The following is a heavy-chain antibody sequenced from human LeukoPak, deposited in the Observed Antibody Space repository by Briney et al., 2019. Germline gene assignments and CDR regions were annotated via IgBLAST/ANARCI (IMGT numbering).Heavy chain of an antibody. CDR2: VQTNEDT. D-gene: IGHD1-26*01. CDR1: GGSISGSY. CDR3: ARDFGYSFDY. V-gene: IGHV4-4*07. J-gene: IGHJ4*02. Sequence: PSETLSLTCTVSGGSISGSYWSWIRQPAGKGLEWIGRVQTNEDTDYNPSLKSRVAISTDQSRNQFSLNLRSVTAADTAVYYCARDFGYSFDYWGQGTLVTVSS.